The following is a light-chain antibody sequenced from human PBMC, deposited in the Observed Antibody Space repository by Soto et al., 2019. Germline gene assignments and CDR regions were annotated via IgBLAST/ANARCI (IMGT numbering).Light chain of an antibody. CDR3: QQFNSYPPFT. Sequence: AIQLTQSPSSLSASVGDRVTITCRASQDISYALAWYQQRPGKAPKLLIYDASSLGSGVPSRFSGSGSGTDFTLTISSLQPKDFATYYYQQFNSYPPFTFGPGTKVDIE. V-gene: IGKV1-13*02. CDR1: QDISYA. J-gene: IGKJ3*01. CDR2: DAS.